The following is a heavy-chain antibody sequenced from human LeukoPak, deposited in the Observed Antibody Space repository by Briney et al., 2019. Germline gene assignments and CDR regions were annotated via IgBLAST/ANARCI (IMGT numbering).Heavy chain of an antibody. Sequence: GGSLRLSCAASGFTFSSYAMSWVRQAPGKGLERVSVISSSGSTTFYADSVKGRFTISRDKSKNTLYLQMNSLRAGDTAVYYCARYSNPPLRGVTTGNYYYYGMDVWGRGTTVSVSS. CDR2: ISSSGSTT. CDR3: ARYSNPPLRGVTTGNYYYYGMDV. CDR1: GFTFSSYA. J-gene: IGHJ6*02. D-gene: IGHD4-17*01. V-gene: IGHV3-23*01.